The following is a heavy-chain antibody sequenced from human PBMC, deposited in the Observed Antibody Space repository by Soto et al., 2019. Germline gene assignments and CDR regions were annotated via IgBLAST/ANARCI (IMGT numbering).Heavy chain of an antibody. J-gene: IGHJ4*02. V-gene: IGHV3-21*01. CDR2: IDSSSSYI. CDR1: GFTFSSCS. Sequence: ESGGGLVKPGGSLRLSCAASGFTFSSCSMNWVRQAPGKGLEWVSSIDSSSSYIHYADSVKGRFTISRDNAKNSLYLQMNSLRAEDTAVYYCATISGTTRWDDYWGQGTLVTVSS. D-gene: IGHD1-20*01. CDR3: ATISGTTRWDDY.